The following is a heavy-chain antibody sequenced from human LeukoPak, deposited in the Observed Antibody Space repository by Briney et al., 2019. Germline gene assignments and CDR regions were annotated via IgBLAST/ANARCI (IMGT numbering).Heavy chain of an antibody. V-gene: IGHV1-69*13. CDR1: GGTFSSYA. J-gene: IGHJ4*02. CDR2: IIPIFGTA. Sequence: GASVKVSCKASGGTFSSYAISWARQAPGQGLEWMGGIIPIFGTANYAQKFQGRVTITADESTSTAYMELSSLRSEDTAVYYCARDAPYCSSTSCYGWGQGTLVTVSS. D-gene: IGHD2-2*01. CDR3: ARDAPYCSSTSCYG.